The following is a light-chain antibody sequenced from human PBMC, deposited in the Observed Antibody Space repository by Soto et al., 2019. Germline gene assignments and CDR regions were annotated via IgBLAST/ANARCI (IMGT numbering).Light chain of an antibody. CDR2: AAS. Sequence: DIQMTQSPSSLSASVGDRVTSTCRASQDIGINLGWYQQKPRKAPKRLIYAASSLDSGGPSRCSGSGSGTEFTLTIRSLQPEDIATYQCLQHKSFPFTFGQGTRLDIK. CDR1: QDIGIN. J-gene: IGKJ5*01. V-gene: IGKV1-17*01. CDR3: LQHKSFPFT.